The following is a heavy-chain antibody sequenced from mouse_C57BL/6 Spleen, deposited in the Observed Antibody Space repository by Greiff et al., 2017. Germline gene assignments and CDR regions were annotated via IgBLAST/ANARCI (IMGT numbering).Heavy chain of an antibody. Sequence: QVQLKESGAELVRPGASVTLSCKASGYTFTDYEMHWVKQTPVPGLEWIGAIYPETGGTAYNQKFKGKAILTADKSSSTAYMELRILTSEDSAFYYCTRMAPAWFAYWGQGTLVTVSA. V-gene: IGHV1-15*01. CDR2: IYPETGGT. CDR1: GYTFTDYE. CDR3: TRMAPAWFAY. J-gene: IGHJ3*01.